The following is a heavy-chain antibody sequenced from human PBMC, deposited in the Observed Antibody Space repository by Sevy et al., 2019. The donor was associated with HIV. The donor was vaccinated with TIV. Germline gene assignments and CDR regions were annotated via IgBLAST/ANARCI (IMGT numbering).Heavy chain of an antibody. V-gene: IGHV4-59*01. CDR2: IYYSGST. CDR1: GGSIGSYY. CDR3: AREGHYGDYETGNDY. D-gene: IGHD4-17*01. Sequence: SETLSLTCAVSGGSIGSYYWSWIRQPPGKGLEWIGYIYYSGSTNYNPSLKSRVTISVDTSKNQFSLKLSSVTAADTAVYYCAREGHYGDYETGNDYWGQGTLVTVSS. J-gene: IGHJ4*02.